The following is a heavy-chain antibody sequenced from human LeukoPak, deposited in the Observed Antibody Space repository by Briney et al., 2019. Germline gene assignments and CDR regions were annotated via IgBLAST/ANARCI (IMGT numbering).Heavy chain of an antibody. J-gene: IGHJ4*02. CDR3: ARERSGLGYFDY. CDR2: VYSSGGT. Sequence: SETLSLTCSVSGDSISYYYWTWIRQPPGKGLEWIGYVYSSGGTNYTPSLKSRVTMSIDTSKNQFSLELRSVTAADTAVYFCARERSGLGYFDYWGQGALVTVSS. CDR1: GDSISYYY. V-gene: IGHV4-59*01. D-gene: IGHD3-10*01.